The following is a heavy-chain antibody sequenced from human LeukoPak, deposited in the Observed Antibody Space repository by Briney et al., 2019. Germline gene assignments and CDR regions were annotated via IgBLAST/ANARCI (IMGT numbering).Heavy chain of an antibody. V-gene: IGHV3-23*01. CDR3: ARDLRDSSGYYYATPSYYYYYGMDV. CDR1: RFTFSSYA. CDR2: ISGSGGTA. D-gene: IGHD3-22*01. J-gene: IGHJ6*02. Sequence: GGSLRLSCAASRFTFSSYAMSWVRQAPGKGLEWVSAISGSGGTAYYADSVKGRFTISRDNSKNTLYLQMNSLRAEDTAVYYCARDLRDSSGYYYATPSYYYYYGMDVWGQGTTVTVSS.